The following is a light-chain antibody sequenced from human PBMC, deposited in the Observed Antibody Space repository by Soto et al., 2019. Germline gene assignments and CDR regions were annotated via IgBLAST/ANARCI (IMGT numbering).Light chain of an antibody. Sequence: AIQVTQSPSSLSASVGDRVTITCRARHGIRNDLSWYQQKPGTAPKLLIYAAPSLQSGAPSTFSGSGSGTDFTLTITSLQPEDFAVYYCQQRNIWPPVTFGQGTRLEIK. CDR3: QQRNIWPPVT. CDR2: AAP. J-gene: IGKJ5*01. V-gene: IGKV1-6*02. CDR1: HGIRND.